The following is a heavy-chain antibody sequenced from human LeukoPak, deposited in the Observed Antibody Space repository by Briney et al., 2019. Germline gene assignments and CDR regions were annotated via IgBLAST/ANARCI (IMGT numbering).Heavy chain of an antibody. D-gene: IGHD2-15*01. CDR1: GYTFTSYG. CDR2: ISAYNGKT. V-gene: IGHV1-18*01. CDR3: ARVLRYCSGGNCYSGGLGYMDV. J-gene: IGHJ6*03. Sequence: GASVKVSCKASGYTFTSYGISWVGQAPGQGLEWMGWISAYNGKTNYAQKLQGRVTMTTDTSTSTAYMELRSLRSDDTAVYYCARVLRYCSGGNCYSGGLGYMDVWGKGTTVTISS.